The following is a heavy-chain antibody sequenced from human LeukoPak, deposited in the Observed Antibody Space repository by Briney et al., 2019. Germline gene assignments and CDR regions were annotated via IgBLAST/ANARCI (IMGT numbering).Heavy chain of an antibody. J-gene: IGHJ4*02. Sequence: GRSLRLTCAASGFTFSSYDMHWVRQAPGKGLEWVGVISYDGSNKYYADSVKGRFTISNDNSKNTLYLQMNSLRAEDTAVYYCAKADLPNRYFDYWGQGTLVTVSS. CDR3: AKADLPNRYFDY. CDR1: GFTFSSYD. D-gene: IGHD3-3*01. V-gene: IGHV3-30*18. CDR2: ISYDGSNK.